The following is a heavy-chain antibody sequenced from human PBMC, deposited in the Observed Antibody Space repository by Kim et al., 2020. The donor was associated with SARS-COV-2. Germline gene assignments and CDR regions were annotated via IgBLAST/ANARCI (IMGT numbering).Heavy chain of an antibody. J-gene: IGHJ5*02. CDR3: VKGGWFGFS. V-gene: IGHV3-7*01. CDR2: IKHDESEK. Sequence: GGSLRLSCAASGFTFSSSWMTWVRQAPGKGLEWVANIKHDESEKNYVDSSKGRFSISRDIAKSSLYLQKNSLRAEDTAVYYCVKGGWFGFSWGQGILVTVTS. D-gene: IGHD3-10*01. CDR1: GFTFSSSW.